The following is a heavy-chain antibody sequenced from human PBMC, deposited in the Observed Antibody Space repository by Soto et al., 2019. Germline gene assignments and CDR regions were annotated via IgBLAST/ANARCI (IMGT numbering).Heavy chain of an antibody. Sequence: GGSLRLSCAASGFTFSSYAMSWVRQAPGKGLEWVSAISGSGGSTYYADSVKGRFTISRDNSKNTLYLQMNSLRAEDTAVYYCAKPWGSWTYYYYYGMDVWGQGTKVTVSS. D-gene: IGHD6-13*01. J-gene: IGHJ6*02. CDR3: AKPWGSWTYYYYYGMDV. CDR1: GFTFSSYA. V-gene: IGHV3-23*01. CDR2: ISGSGGST.